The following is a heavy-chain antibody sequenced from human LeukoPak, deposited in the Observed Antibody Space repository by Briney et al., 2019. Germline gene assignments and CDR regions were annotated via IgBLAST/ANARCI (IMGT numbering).Heavy chain of an antibody. CDR3: ARDYYGVDAFDI. CDR1: GGSISSGDYY. D-gene: IGHD3-10*01. Sequence: SQTLSLTCTVSGGSISSGDYYWSWIRQPPGKGLEWIGHIYYSGSTYYNPSLKSRVTISVDTSKSQFSLKLSSVTAADTAVYYCARDYYGVDAFDIWGQGTMVTVSS. V-gene: IGHV4-30-4*01. J-gene: IGHJ3*02. CDR2: IYYSGST.